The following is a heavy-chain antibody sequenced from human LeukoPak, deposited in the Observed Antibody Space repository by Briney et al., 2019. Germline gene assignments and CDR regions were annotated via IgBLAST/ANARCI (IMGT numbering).Heavy chain of an antibody. CDR3: ARTDSSGYYYPPVFDY. CDR2: ISAYNGNT. V-gene: IGHV1-18*01. J-gene: IGHJ4*02. Sequence: GASVKVSCKASGYTFTSYGISWVRQAPGQGLEWKGWISAYNGNTNYAQKLQGRVTMTTDTSTSTAYMELRSLRSDDTAVYYCARTDSSGYYYPPVFDYWGQGTLVTVSS. D-gene: IGHD3-22*01. CDR1: GYTFTSYG.